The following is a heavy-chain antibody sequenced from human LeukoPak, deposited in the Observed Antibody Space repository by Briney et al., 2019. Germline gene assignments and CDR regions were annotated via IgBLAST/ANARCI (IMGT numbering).Heavy chain of an antibody. Sequence: PGGSLRLSCAASGFTFSSYWVHWVRQAPGKGLVWVSRINSDGSSTSYADSVKGRFTISRDNSKNTLYLQMNSLRAEDTAVYYCAKDRRITMIVVVIDNAFDIWGQGTMVTVSS. CDR2: INSDGSST. CDR1: GFTFSSYW. CDR3: AKDRRITMIVVVIDNAFDI. D-gene: IGHD3-22*01. V-gene: IGHV3-74*01. J-gene: IGHJ3*02.